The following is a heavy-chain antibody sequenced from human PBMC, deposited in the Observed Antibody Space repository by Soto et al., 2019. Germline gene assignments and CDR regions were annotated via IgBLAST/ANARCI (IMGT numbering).Heavy chain of an antibody. V-gene: IGHV3-53*01. D-gene: IGHD6-13*01. CDR1: GFTVSSNY. CDR3: ARDLLSSTHPRLDV. Sequence: GGSLRLSCAASGFTVSSNYMTWVRQGPGKGLEWVSVIYNDGTTYFADSVQGRFTISRDNSKNTLYLQMNSLRAEDTAVYFCARDLLSSTHPRLDVWGQGTTVTVSS. CDR2: IYNDGTT. J-gene: IGHJ6*02.